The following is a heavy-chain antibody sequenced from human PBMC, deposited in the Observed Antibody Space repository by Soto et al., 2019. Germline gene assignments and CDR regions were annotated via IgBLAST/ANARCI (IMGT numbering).Heavy chain of an antibody. CDR2: IVSDGSAI. CDR1: GFPFSFYG. J-gene: IGHJ3*02. Sequence: LRLSCAVSGFPFSFYGFHWVRQSPGKGLEWLGVIVSDGSAIYHADSLEGRFFISRDNSKDILYLQMNSLRVEDTAVYYCARDDAFDNENGFDMWGQGTMVTVSS. V-gene: IGHV3-33*01. CDR3: ARDDAFDNENGFDM. D-gene: IGHD3-3*02.